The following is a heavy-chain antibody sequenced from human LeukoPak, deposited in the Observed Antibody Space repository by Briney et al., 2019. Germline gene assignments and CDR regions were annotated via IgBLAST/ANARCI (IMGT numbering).Heavy chain of an antibody. V-gene: IGHV4-59*08. D-gene: IGHD3-10*01. Sequence: PSETLSLTCTVSGGSISSYYWSWIRQPPGKGLEWIGYIYYSGSTNYNPSLKSRVTISVDTSKNQFSLKLSSVTAADTAVYYCVRQGLLWFGDLYYFDYWGQGTLVTVSS. CDR2: IYYSGST. CDR1: GGSISSYY. CDR3: VRQGLLWFGDLYYFDY. J-gene: IGHJ4*02.